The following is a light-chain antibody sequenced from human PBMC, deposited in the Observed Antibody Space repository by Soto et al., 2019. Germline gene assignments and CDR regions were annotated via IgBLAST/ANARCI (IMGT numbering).Light chain of an antibody. V-gene: IGLV2-23*01. Sequence: QSALTQPASVSGSPGQSITISCTATSSDVVSYTLVSWYQQHPGKAPKLMLYEGGMRPSGVSYRFSGSKSGNRASLTISGLEAEDEADYYCCSYAGSGTFYVFGPGTK. CDR2: EGG. CDR3: CSYAGSGTFYV. CDR1: SSDVVSYTL. J-gene: IGLJ1*01.